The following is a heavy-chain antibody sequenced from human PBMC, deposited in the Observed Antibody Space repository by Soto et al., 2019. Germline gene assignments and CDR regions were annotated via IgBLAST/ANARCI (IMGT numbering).Heavy chain of an antibody. CDR1: GYTFTSYA. CDR3: ARGVSVNWNDPLVWFDP. Sequence: GASVKVSCKASGYTFTSYAMHWVRQAPGQRLEWTGWINAGNGNTKYSQKFQGRVTIARDTSASTAYMELSSLRSEDTAVYYCARGVSVNWNDPLVWFDPWGQGTLVTVSS. CDR2: INAGNGNT. V-gene: IGHV1-3*01. D-gene: IGHD1-1*01. J-gene: IGHJ5*02.